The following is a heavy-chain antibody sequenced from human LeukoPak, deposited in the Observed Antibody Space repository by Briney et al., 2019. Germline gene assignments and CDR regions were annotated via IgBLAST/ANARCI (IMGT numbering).Heavy chain of an antibody. Sequence: SETLSLTCTVSGGSISSSSYYWGWIRQPPGKGLEWIGSIYYSGSTYYNPSLKSRVTISVDTSKNQFSLKLGSVTAADTAVYYCARERLYYYYMDVWGKGTTVTVSS. J-gene: IGHJ6*03. CDR1: GGSISSSSYY. V-gene: IGHV4-39*07. CDR3: ARERLYYYYMDV. CDR2: IYYSGST.